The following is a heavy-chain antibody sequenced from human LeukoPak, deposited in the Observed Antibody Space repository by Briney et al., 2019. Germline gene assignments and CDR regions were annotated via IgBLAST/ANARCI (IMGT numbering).Heavy chain of an antibody. CDR1: GFTFSSYG. J-gene: IGHJ4*02. V-gene: IGHV3-23*01. CDR2: ICGSGLNT. CDR3: AKVGASGSYYLIDY. D-gene: IGHD1-26*01. Sequence: PGGSLRLSCAASGFTFSSYGMNWVRQAPGKGLEWVSSICGSGLNTYYADSVKGRFTISRDNSKNTLYLQMNSLRAEDTAVYYCAKVGASGSYYLIDYWGQGTLVTVSS.